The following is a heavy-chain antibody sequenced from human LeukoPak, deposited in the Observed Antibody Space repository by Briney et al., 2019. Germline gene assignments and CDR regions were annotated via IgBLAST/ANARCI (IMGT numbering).Heavy chain of an antibody. CDR3: ARTPIAARPFDP. V-gene: IGHV4-39*01. CDR2: IYYSGST. D-gene: IGHD6-6*01. J-gene: IGHJ5*02. CDR1: GGSISSSSYY. Sequence: SETLSLTCTVSGGSISSSSYYWGWIRQPPGKGVEWIVSIYYSGSTYYNPSRKSRVTICVNTSKNQFSLKLSSVTAADTAVYYCARTPIAARPFDPWGQGTLVTVSS.